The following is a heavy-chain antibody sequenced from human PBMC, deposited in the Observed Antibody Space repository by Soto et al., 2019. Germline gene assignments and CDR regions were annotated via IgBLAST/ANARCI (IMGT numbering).Heavy chain of an antibody. CDR1: GFTFSSYA. CDR2: ISYDGRNK. J-gene: IGHJ6*02. V-gene: IGHV3-30-3*01. CDR3: ARMEDIVVVVAAGGMDV. D-gene: IGHD2-15*01. Sequence: QVQLVESGGGVVQPGRSLRLSCAASGFTFSSYAMHWVRQAPGKGLEWVAVISYDGRNKYYADSVKGRLTISRDNSKNTRDLQMNSLRAEDTAVYYCARMEDIVVVVAAGGMDVWGQGTTVTVSS.